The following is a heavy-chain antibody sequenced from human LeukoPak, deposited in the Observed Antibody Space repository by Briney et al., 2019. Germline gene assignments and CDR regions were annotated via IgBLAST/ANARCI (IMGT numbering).Heavy chain of an antibody. CDR3: ARYRPSESRSGEVTSLDY. V-gene: IGHV4-34*01. Sequence: SETLSLTCAVYGGSFSGYYWSWIRQPPGKGLEWIGEINHSGSTNHNPSLKSRVTISLDTSENQFSLKLSSVTTADTAVYYCARYRPSESRSGEVTSLDYWGQGTLVTVSS. CDR1: GGSFSGYY. CDR2: INHSGST. J-gene: IGHJ4*02. D-gene: IGHD3-3*01.